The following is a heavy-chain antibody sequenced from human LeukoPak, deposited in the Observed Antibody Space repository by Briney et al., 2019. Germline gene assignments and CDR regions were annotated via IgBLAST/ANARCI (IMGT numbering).Heavy chain of an antibody. Sequence: ASVKVSCKVSGYTLTELSMHWVRQAPGKGLEWMGGFDPEDGETIYAQKFQGRVTMTEDTSTDTAYMELSSLRSEDTAVYYCASGGTSRSSTGKFDYWGQGTLVTVSS. V-gene: IGHV1-24*01. J-gene: IGHJ4*02. CDR1: GYTLTELS. D-gene: IGHD2-2*01. CDR3: ASGGTSRSSTGKFDY. CDR2: FDPEDGET.